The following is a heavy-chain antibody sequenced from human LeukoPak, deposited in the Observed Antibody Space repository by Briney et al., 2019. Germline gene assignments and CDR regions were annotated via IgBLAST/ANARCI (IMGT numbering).Heavy chain of an antibody. V-gene: IGHV3-30*18. D-gene: IGHD3-9*01. CDR1: GFTFSSYG. CDR3: AKDRADYDILTGYDY. CDR2: ISYDGSNK. Sequence: GRSLRLSCAASGFTFSSYGMHWVRQAPGKGLEWVAVISYDGSNKYYADSVKGRFTISRDNSKNTLYLQMNSLRAEDTAVYYCAKDRADYDILTGYDYWGQGTLVTVSS. J-gene: IGHJ4*02.